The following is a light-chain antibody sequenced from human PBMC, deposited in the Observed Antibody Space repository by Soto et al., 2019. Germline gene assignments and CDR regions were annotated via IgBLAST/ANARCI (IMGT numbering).Light chain of an antibody. V-gene: IGLV2-11*01. Sequence: QFALTQPRSVSGSPGQSVTISCTGTSSDVGNYKYVSWYQQHPGKAPKPMIYDVSKRPSGVPDRFSGSKSGNTASLTISGLQTEDEADYYCCSYAGSYTWVFGGGTKLTVL. CDR1: SSDVGNYKY. CDR2: DVS. CDR3: CSYAGSYTWV. J-gene: IGLJ3*02.